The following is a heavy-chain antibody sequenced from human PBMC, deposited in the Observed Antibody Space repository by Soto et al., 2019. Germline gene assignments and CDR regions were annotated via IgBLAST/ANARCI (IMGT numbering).Heavy chain of an antibody. CDR3: ARVYDFWSGSNWFDP. J-gene: IGHJ5*02. Sequence: SETLSLTCTVSGGPISSDYWSWIRQPPGKGLEWITYLYYSGRTQYNPSLKSRLTISVDTSKNQFSLKLKSVTAADTAVYFCARVYDFWSGSNWFDPWGQGTLVTVSS. V-gene: IGHV4-59*01. D-gene: IGHD3-3*01. CDR2: LYYSGRT. CDR1: GGPISSDY.